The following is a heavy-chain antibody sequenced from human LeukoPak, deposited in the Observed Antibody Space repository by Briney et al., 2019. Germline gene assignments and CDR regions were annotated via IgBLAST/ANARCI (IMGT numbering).Heavy chain of an antibody. CDR1: GGSISTYY. CDR2: IYYSGST. J-gene: IGHJ5*02. CDR3: ARTNYYGSGSYSNWFDP. V-gene: IGHV4-59*01. Sequence: SETLSLTCTVSGGSISTYYWTWIRQPPGKGLEWIGYIYYSGSTNYNPPLKSRVTISVDTSKNQFSLNLTSVTAADTAVYYCARTNYYGSGSYSNWFDPWGQGTLVSVSS. D-gene: IGHD3-10*01.